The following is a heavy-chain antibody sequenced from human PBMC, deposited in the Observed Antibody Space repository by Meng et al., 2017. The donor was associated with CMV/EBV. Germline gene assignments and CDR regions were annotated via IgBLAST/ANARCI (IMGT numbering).Heavy chain of an antibody. CDR1: GGTFSSYA. V-gene: IGHV1-69*05. D-gene: IGHD2-2*01. CDR2: IIPIFGTA. Sequence: SVKVSCKASGGTFSSYAISWVRQAPGQGLEWMGGIIPIFGTANYAQKFQGRVTITTDESTSTAYMELSSLRSEDTAVYYCPSLNCSSTSCYHTPRYGMDVWGQGTTVTVSS. CDR3: PSLNCSSTSCYHTPRYGMDV. J-gene: IGHJ6*02.